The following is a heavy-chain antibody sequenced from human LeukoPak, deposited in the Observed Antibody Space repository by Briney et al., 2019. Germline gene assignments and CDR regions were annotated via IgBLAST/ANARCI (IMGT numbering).Heavy chain of an antibody. CDR3: AKDRMGRSGWYDY. V-gene: IGHV3-23*01. Sequence: GGSLRLSCAASGFTFSNYAMSWVRQAPGKGLEWVSAISGSGGSTYYADSVKGRFTISRDNSKNTLYLQMNSLRAEDTAVYYCAKDRMGRSGWYDYWGQGTLVTVSS. D-gene: IGHD6-19*01. J-gene: IGHJ4*02. CDR1: GFTFSNYA. CDR2: ISGSGGST.